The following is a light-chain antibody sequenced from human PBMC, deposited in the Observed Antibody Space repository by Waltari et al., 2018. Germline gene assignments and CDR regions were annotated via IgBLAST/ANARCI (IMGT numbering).Light chain of an antibody. CDR3: QQYNVWPQT. J-gene: IGKJ1*01. CDR1: QSVSGD. Sequence: EIVMTQSPATLSVSPGERATLSCRASQSVSGDFAWYQKKPGQAPRLLIYGASTRATDIPARFSGSGSGTDSTLTISSLQSEDFAVYYCQQYNVWPQTFGQGTKVQIK. V-gene: IGKV3-15*01. CDR2: GAS.